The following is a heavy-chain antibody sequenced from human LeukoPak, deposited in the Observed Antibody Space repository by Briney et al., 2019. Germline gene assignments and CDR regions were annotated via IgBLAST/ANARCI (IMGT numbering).Heavy chain of an antibody. V-gene: IGHV3-66*01. CDR1: SFTVSINY. D-gene: IGHD3-10*01. CDR2: IYSGGST. Sequence: GGSLTLSRAVDSFTVSINYLSWVRQAPGKGLGWVSVIYSGGSTYYADSVKGRFTIPRDNSNNPLYLEMNSLRAEDTAVYYCATYPGGFHYWGQGTLVDVSS. J-gene: IGHJ4*02. CDR3: ATYPGGFHY.